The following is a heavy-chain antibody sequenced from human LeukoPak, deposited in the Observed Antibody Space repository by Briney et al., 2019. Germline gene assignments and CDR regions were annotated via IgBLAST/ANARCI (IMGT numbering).Heavy chain of an antibody. V-gene: IGHV3-33*08. D-gene: IGHD3-10*01. Sequence: GGSLRLSCAASGFTFSNAWMSWVRQAPGKGLEWVALIWYDGTNKYYGDSVKGRFTISRDNSKNTLYLQMNSLRAEDTAVYYCARGRFGELSVATFDIWGQGTMVTVSS. CDR2: IWYDGTNK. CDR3: ARGRFGELSVATFDI. J-gene: IGHJ3*02. CDR1: GFTFSNAW.